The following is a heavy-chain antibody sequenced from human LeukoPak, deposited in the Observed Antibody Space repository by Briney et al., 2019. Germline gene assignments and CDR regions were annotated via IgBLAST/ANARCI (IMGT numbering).Heavy chain of an antibody. Sequence: GASVKVSCKASGYTFTGYYMHWVRQAPGQGLEWMGGIIPIFGTANYAQKFQGRVTITADESTSTAYMELSSLRSEDTAVYYCACASPSKGDAFDIWGQGTMVTVSS. J-gene: IGHJ3*02. V-gene: IGHV1-69*13. CDR2: IIPIFGTA. D-gene: IGHD2/OR15-2a*01. CDR3: ACASPSKGDAFDI. CDR1: GYTFTGYY.